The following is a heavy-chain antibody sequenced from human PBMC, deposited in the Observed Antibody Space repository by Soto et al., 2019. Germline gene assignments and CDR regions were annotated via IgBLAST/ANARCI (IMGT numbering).Heavy chain of an antibody. Sequence: QVQLVQSGAEVKKPGASVKVSCKASGYTFTSYAMHWVRQAPGQRLEWMGWINAGIGNTKYSQKFQGRVTITRDTSASTAYMELSSLRSEDTAVYYCARSDGPLGDNWGQGTLVTVSS. J-gene: IGHJ4*02. D-gene: IGHD4-17*01. CDR1: GYTFTSYA. V-gene: IGHV1-3*01. CDR2: INAGIGNT. CDR3: ARSDGPLGDN.